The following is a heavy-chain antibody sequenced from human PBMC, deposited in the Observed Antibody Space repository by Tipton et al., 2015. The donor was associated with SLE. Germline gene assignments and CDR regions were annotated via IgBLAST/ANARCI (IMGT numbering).Heavy chain of an antibody. V-gene: IGHV4-61*02. J-gene: IGHJ4*02. D-gene: IGHD2-2*01. CDR2: IYSSGTT. Sequence: TLSLTCTVSGGSVSSTNYYWSWIRQPAGKGLEWIGRIYSSGTTNYNPSLKSRVTISIDTSKNQLSLKLNSVTAADTAVYYCARGERSSMPDYWGQGTLVTVSS. CDR3: ARGERSSMPDY. CDR1: GGSVSSTNYY.